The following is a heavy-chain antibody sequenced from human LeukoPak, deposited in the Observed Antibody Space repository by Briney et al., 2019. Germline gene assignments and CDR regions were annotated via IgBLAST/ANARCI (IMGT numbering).Heavy chain of an antibody. CDR3: AKDNRGVH. CDR2: ISYDGSNK. V-gene: IGHV3-30-3*01. Sequence: GGSLRLSCAASGFTFSSYAMHWVRQAPGKGLEWVAVISYDGSNKYYADSVKGRFTISRDNSKSTLYLQMNSLRAEDTAVYYCAKDNRGVHWGQGTLVTVSS. D-gene: IGHD2/OR15-2a*01. J-gene: IGHJ4*02. CDR1: GFTFSSYA.